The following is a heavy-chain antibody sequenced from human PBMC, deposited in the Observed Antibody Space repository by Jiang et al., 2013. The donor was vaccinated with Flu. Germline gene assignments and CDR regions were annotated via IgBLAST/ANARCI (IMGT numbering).Heavy chain of an antibody. J-gene: IGHJ4*02. V-gene: IGHV1-69*01. Sequence: KASGGTFSSYAISWVRQAPGQGLEWMGGIIPIFGTANYAQKFQGRVTITADESTSTAYMELSSLRSEDTAVYYCALRRELGPFDYWGQGTLVTVSS. CDR2: IIPIFGTA. CDR1: GGTFSSYA. CDR3: ALRRELGPFDY. D-gene: IGHD4-23*01.